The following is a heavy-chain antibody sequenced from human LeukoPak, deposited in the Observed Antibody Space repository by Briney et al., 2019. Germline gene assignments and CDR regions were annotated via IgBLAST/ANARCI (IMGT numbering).Heavy chain of an antibody. J-gene: IGHJ4*02. V-gene: IGHV3-7*01. CDR1: GFTFSSYW. CDR2: IKQDGSEK. D-gene: IGHD3-10*01. CDR3: AKGGGSGSYSCFDY. Sequence: GGSLRLSCAASGFTFSSYWMSWVRQAPGKGLEWVANIKQDGSEKYYVDSVKGRFTISRDNAKNSLYLQMNSLRAEDTAVYYCAKGGGSGSYSCFDYWGQGTLVTVSP.